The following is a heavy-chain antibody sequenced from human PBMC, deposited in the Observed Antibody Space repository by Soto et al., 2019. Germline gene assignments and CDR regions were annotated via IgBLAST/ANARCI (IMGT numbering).Heavy chain of an antibody. D-gene: IGHD3-3*01. CDR2: INPSGGST. V-gene: IGHV1-46*03. Sequence: ASVKVSCKASGYTFTSYYMHWVRQAPGQGLEWMGIINPSGGSTSYAQKFQGRVTMTRDTSTSTVYMELSSLRSEDTAVYYCARADYDFWSGYPEHNLFDPWGQGTLVTVSS. J-gene: IGHJ5*02. CDR3: ARADYDFWSGYPEHNLFDP. CDR1: GYTFTSYY.